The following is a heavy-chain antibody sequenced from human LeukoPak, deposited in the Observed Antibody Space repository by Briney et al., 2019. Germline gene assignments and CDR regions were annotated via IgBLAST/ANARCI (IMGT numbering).Heavy chain of an antibody. CDR1: GYMFISYW. CDR2: IYPGDSDT. CDR3: ARLGLRSPIDY. D-gene: IGHD6-13*01. V-gene: IGHV5-51*01. J-gene: IGHJ4*02. Sequence: GESLKISCKGSGYMFISYWIGWVRQIPGKGPEWMGIIYPGDSDTRYSPSFQGQVTISADKSISTAYLQWSSLKASDTAMYYCARLGLRSPIDYWGQGTLVTVSS.